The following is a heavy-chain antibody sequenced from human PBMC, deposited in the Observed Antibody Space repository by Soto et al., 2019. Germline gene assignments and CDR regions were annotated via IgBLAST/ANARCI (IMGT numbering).Heavy chain of an antibody. D-gene: IGHD5-18*01. Sequence: GESLKISCKGSGYSFTSYWIGWVRQMPGKGLEWMGIIYPGDSDTRYSPSFQGQVTISADKSISTAYLQWSSLKASDTAMYYCARQDTAMVDDSSGLVYWGQGTLVTVSS. J-gene: IGHJ4*02. CDR1: GYSFTSYW. V-gene: IGHV5-51*01. CDR3: ARQDTAMVDDSSGLVY. CDR2: IYPGDSDT.